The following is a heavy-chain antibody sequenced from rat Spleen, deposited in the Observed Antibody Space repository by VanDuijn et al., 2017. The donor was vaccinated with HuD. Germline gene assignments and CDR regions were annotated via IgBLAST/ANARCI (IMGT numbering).Heavy chain of an antibody. V-gene: IGHV5-19*01. CDR3: AEDMSRTIAARSYRYFDF. CDR1: GFTFSNYG. CDR2: ISPSGGST. J-gene: IGHJ1*01. Sequence: EVQLVESGGGLVQPGRSLKLSCAVSGFTFSNYGLHWIRQAPTKGLEWVASISPSGGSTYYRDSVKGRFTISRDDAKSTLYLQMDSLRSEDTATYHCAEDMSRTIAARSYRYFDFWGPGTMVTVSS. D-gene: IGHD1-2*01.